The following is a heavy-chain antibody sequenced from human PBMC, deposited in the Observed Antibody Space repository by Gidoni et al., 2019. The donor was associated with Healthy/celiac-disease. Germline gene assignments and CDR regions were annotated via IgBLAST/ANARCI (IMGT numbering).Heavy chain of an antibody. CDR3: ARHRSNWGYDWFDP. CDR2: ISSSGSTI. J-gene: IGHJ5*02. D-gene: IGHD7-27*01. Sequence: QVQLVESGGGLVKPGGSLRLSCSASVFTFSDYYMSWIRQAPGKGREWVSYISSSGSTIYYADSVKGRFTIARDNAKNSLYLQMNSLRAEDTAVYYCARHRSNWGYDWFDPWGQGTLVTVSS. CDR1: VFTFSDYY. V-gene: IGHV3-11*01.